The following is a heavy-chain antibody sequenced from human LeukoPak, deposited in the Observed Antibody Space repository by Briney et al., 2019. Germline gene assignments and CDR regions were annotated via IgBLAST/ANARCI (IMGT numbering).Heavy chain of an antibody. J-gene: IGHJ4*02. Sequence: PSETLSLTCTVSGGSISSYYWSWIRQPPGKGLEWIGYIYYSGSTNYNPSLKSRVTISVDTSKNQFSLQLSSVTAADTAVYYCARVSSGSYYGVFDYWGQGTLVTVSS. D-gene: IGHD1-26*01. V-gene: IGHV4-59*01. CDR3: ARVSSGSYYGVFDY. CDR1: GGSISSYY. CDR2: IYYSGST.